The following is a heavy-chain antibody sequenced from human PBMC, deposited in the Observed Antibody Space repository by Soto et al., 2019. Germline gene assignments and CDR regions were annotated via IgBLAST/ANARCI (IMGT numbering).Heavy chain of an antibody. CDR3: ARGVGMAAAGSRDY. J-gene: IGHJ4*02. CDR1: GFTFSSYA. V-gene: IGHV3-33*01. Sequence: QVQLVESGGGVVQPGRSLRLSCAASGFTFSSYAMHWVRQAPGKGLEWVAVIWYDGSNKYYADSVKGRFTISRDNSKNKLYLQMNSLRAEDTAVYYCARGVGMAAAGSRDYWGQGTLVTVSS. CDR2: IWYDGSNK. D-gene: IGHD6-13*01.